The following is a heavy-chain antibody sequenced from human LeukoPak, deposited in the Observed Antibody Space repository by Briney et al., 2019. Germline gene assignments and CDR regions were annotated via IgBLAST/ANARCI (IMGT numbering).Heavy chain of an antibody. CDR1: GFTFSSYG. Sequence: GGSLRFSCAASGFTFSSYGMSWVRQAQGKGLKGVSYISSSGSTIYYADSVKGRFTISRANAKNSLYLQMNSLRAEDTAVYYCAREDSGYDWGNIDYWGQGTLVTVSS. D-gene: IGHD5-12*01. J-gene: IGHJ4*02. V-gene: IGHV3-48*04. CDR3: AREDSGYDWGNIDY. CDR2: ISSSGSTI.